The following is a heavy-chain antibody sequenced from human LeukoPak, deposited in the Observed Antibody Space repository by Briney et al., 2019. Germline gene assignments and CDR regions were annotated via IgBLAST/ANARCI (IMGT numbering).Heavy chain of an antibody. D-gene: IGHD2-21*01. CDR2: ISSSSSTI. CDR3: ASDGDLSDY. CDR1: GFTFSSYS. Sequence: GGSLRLSCAASGFTFSSYSMNWVRQTPGKGLERVSYISSSSSTIYYADSVKGRFTISRDNAKNSLYLQMNSLRAEDTAVYYCASDGDLSDYWGQGTLVTVSS. J-gene: IGHJ4*02. V-gene: IGHV3-48*01.